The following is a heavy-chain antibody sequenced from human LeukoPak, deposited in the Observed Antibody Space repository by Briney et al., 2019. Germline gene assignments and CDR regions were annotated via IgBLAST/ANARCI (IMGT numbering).Heavy chain of an antibody. CDR3: ARDPFLRLGELSSPAYYFDY. CDR1: GGTFSSYA. Sequence: ASVKVSCKASGGTFSSYAISWVRQAPGQGLEWMGGIIPIFGTANYAQKFQGRVTITADESTSTAYMELSSLRSEDTAVYYCARDPFLRLGELSSPAYYFDYWGQGTLVTVSS. J-gene: IGHJ4*02. V-gene: IGHV1-69*13. D-gene: IGHD3-16*02. CDR2: IIPIFGTA.